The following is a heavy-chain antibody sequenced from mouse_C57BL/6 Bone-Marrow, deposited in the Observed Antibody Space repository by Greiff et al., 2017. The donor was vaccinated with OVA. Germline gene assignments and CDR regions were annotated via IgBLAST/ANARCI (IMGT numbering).Heavy chain of an antibody. CDR2: IDPSDSYT. CDR3: AREAWFLFDY. D-gene: IGHD2-2*01. V-gene: IGHV1-50*01. J-gene: IGHJ2*01. Sequence: QVQLKQPGAELVKPGASVKLSCKASGYNFTSYWMQWVKQRPGQGLEWIGEIDPSDSYTNYNQKFKGKATLTVDTSSSTAYMQLSSLTSEDSAVYYCAREAWFLFDYWGQGTTLTVSS. CDR1: GYNFTSYW.